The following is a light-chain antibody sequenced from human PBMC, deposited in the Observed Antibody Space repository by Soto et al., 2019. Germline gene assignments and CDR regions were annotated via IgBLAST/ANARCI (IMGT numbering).Light chain of an antibody. Sequence: QSVLTQPASVSGSPGQSIIISCTGTSSDVVAYNYVSWYQQHPGKAPKLMIYEVSNRPSGVSNRFSASKSGNTASLSISGLQADDEADYYCSSHSSSSTPYVFGSGTKATVL. J-gene: IGLJ1*01. V-gene: IGLV2-14*01. CDR3: SSHSSSSTPYV. CDR1: SSDVVAYNY. CDR2: EVS.